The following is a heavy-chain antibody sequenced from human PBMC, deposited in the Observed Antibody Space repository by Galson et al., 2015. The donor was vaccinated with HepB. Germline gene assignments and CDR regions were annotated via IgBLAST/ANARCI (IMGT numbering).Heavy chain of an antibody. CDR1: GFTFSSYA. CDR3: VKLGPNYYDSSGYRGSDAFDI. J-gene: IGHJ3*02. Sequence: SLRLSCAASGFTFSSYAMHWVRQAPGKGLEYVSAISSSGGSTYYADSVKGRFTISRDNSKNTLYLQMSSLRAEDTAVYYCVKLGPNYYDSSGYRGSDAFDIWGQGTMVTVSS. V-gene: IGHV3-64D*06. D-gene: IGHD3-22*01. CDR2: ISSSGGST.